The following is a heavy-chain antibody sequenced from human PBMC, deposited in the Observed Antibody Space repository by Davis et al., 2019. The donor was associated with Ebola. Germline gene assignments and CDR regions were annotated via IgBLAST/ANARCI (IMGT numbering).Heavy chain of an antibody. CDR2: INPNSGGT. D-gene: IGHD4-17*01. CDR1: GYTFTGYY. CDR3: ASGTTVTTGFDN. Sequence: ASVKVSCKASGYTFTGYYMHWVRQAPGQGLEWMGRINPNSGGTNYAQKFQGRVTMTRDTSISTAHMELSRLTSDDTAVYYCASGTTVTTGFDNWGQGTLVTVSS. V-gene: IGHV1-2*06. J-gene: IGHJ4*02.